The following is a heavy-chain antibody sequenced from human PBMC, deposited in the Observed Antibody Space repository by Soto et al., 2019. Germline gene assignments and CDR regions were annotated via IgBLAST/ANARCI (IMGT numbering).Heavy chain of an antibody. Sequence: EVQLVESGGGVVRPGGSLRLSCAASGFTFDDYGMSWVRQAPGKGLEWGSGINWNGGSTGYADSVKGRFTISRDNAKNSLYLQMNSLRAEDTALYYCARDPSGFCSGGSCYSDYYYGMDVWGQGTTVTVSS. V-gene: IGHV3-20*04. J-gene: IGHJ6*02. CDR2: INWNGGST. D-gene: IGHD2-15*01. CDR1: GFTFDDYG. CDR3: ARDPSGFCSGGSCYSDYYYGMDV.